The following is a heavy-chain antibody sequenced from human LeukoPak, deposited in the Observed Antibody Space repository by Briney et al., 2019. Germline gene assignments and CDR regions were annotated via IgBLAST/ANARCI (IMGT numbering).Heavy chain of an antibody. V-gene: IGHV4-34*01. J-gene: IGHJ4*02. CDR1: GGSFSGYY. CDR3: ASVLHYDSSGYPAD. Sequence: SETLSLTCAVYGGSFSGYYWSWIRQPPGKGLEWIGEINHSGSTNYNPSLKSRVTISVDTSKNQFSLKLSSVTAADTPVYYCASVLHYDSSGYPADWGQGTLVTVSS. D-gene: IGHD3-22*01. CDR2: INHSGST.